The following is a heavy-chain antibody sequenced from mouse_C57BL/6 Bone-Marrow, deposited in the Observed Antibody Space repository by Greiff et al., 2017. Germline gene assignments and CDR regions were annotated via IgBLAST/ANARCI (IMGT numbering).Heavy chain of an antibody. J-gene: IGHJ4*01. Sequence: EVKLMESGGGLVQSGRSLRLSCATSGFTFSDFYMEWVRQAPGKGLEWIAASRNKANDYTPEYSAYVKGRFIVSRDTSQSILYLQMNALRAEDTAIYYCARDALYTPAMDYWGQGTSVTVSS. D-gene: IGHD2-12*01. CDR1: GFTFSDFY. CDR2: SRNKANDYTP. CDR3: ARDALYTPAMDY. V-gene: IGHV7-1*01.